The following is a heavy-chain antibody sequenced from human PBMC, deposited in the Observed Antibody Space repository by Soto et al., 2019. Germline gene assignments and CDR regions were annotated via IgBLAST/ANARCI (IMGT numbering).Heavy chain of an antibody. J-gene: IGHJ4*02. CDR3: ARDKITGLFDY. CDR2: ISGGGSSR. Sequence: GGSLRLSCAASGFTFCSYAMTWVRQAPGKGLEWVSAISGGGSSRYYADSVRGRFTISRDNSRNTLYLQMSSLRAEDTAVYYCARDKITGLFDYWGQGTLVTVSS. CDR1: GFTFCSYA. V-gene: IGHV3-23*01. D-gene: IGHD2-8*02.